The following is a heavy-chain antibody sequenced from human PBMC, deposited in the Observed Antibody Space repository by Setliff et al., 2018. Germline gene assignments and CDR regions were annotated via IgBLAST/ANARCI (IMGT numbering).Heavy chain of an antibody. D-gene: IGHD3-3*01. CDR1: GFTFSSYW. Sequence: GGSLRLSCAASGFTFSSYWMHWVRQAPGKGLVWVSRINSDGSSTSYADSVKGRFTISRGNAKNTLYLQMNSLRAEDTAVYYCARDGGLLQFLEWSRSYMDVWGKGTTVTVSS. V-gene: IGHV3-74*01. J-gene: IGHJ6*03. CDR3: ARDGGLLQFLEWSRSYMDV. CDR2: INSDGSST.